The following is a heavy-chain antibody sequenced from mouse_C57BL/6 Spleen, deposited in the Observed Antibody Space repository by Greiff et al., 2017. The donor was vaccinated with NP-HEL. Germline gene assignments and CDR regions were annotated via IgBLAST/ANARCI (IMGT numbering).Heavy chain of an antibody. D-gene: IGHD4-1*01. J-gene: IGHJ3*01. CDR3: ARGTGFAY. Sequence: EVQLVESGPELVKPGASVKISCKASGYSFTGYYMNWVKQSPEKSLEWIGEINPSTGGTTYNQKFKAKATLTVDKSSSTAYMQLKSLISEDSAVYYCARGTGFAYWGQGTLVTVSA. CDR2: INPSTGGT. V-gene: IGHV1-42*01. CDR1: GYSFTGYY.